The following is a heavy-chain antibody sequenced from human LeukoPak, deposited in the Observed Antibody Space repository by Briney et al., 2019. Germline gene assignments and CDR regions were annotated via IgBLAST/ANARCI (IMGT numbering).Heavy chain of an antibody. V-gene: IGHV1-2*02. CDR2: INPNSGGT. J-gene: IGHJ4*02. CDR1: GYTFTGYY. D-gene: IGHD4-23*01. CDR3: ARDYGGNSGIDY. Sequence: ASVTVSCKASGYTFTGYYMHLVRQAPGQGLEWMGWINPNSGGTNYAQKFQGRVTMTRDTSISTAYMELSRLRSDDTAVYYCARDYGGNSGIDYWGQGTLVTVSS.